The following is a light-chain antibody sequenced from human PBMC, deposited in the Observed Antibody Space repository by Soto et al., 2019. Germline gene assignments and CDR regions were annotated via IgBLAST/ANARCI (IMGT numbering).Light chain of an antibody. CDR2: EVS. CDR3: MQSVRLPLS. Sequence: DDVLTQTPVSLSASPGQPASISCKSTESLLHSDGKTYLSWYLHRPGQPPLILIQEVSTRFSGVPDRFSGSGSGTDFTLSISRVEPEDAGVYYCMQSVRLPLSFGGGTRLEIK. J-gene: IGKJ4*01. CDR1: ESLLHSDGKTY. V-gene: IGKV2D-29*01.